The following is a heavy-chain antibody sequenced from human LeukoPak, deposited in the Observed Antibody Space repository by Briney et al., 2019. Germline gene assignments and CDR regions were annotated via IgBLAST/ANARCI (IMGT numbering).Heavy chain of an antibody. V-gene: IGHV1-69*06. J-gene: IGHJ6*04. D-gene: IGHD3-22*01. CDR1: GGTFSSYA. Sequence: SVKVSCKASGGTFSSYAISWVRQAPGQGLEWMGGIIPIFGTANYAQKFQGRVTITADKSTSTAYMELRSLRSDDTAVYYCARASGSYDSSGYIAWGKGTTVTVSS. CDR3: ARASGSYDSSGYIA. CDR2: IIPIFGTA.